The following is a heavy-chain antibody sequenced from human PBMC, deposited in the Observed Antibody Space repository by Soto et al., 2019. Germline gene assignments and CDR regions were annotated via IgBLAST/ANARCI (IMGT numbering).Heavy chain of an antibody. Sequence: GGSLRLSCAASGFTFSSYWMHWVRQVPGKGLLWVSRIDEYGNTINYADSVKGRFTISRDNARNTLYLEMNSLRAEDTALYYCTRDIGGKGAYWGPGTLVTSPQ. CDR1: GFTFSSYW. J-gene: IGHJ4*02. CDR3: TRDIGGKGAY. CDR2: IDEYGNTI. V-gene: IGHV3-74*01. D-gene: IGHD3-10*01.